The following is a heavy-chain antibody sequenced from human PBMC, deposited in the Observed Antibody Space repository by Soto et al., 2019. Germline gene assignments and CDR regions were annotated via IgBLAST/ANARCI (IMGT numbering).Heavy chain of an antibody. CDR3: ASESSSWYTTYFDY. CDR2: ISAGNGNT. J-gene: IGHJ4*02. CDR1: AYTFNSYT. V-gene: IGHV1-3*01. Sequence: GASVKVSCKASAYTFNSYTLHWVRQAPGQRLEWMGWISAGNGNTKYSQKFQGRVTITRDTSASTAYMELSSLRSEDTALYYCASESSSWYTTYFDYWGQGTLVTVSS. D-gene: IGHD6-13*01.